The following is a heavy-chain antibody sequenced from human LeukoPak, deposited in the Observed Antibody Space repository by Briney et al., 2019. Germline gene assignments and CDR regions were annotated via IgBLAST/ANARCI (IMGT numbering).Heavy chain of an antibody. D-gene: IGHD3-10*01. V-gene: IGHV4-39*07. CDR3: ASRLLWFGEASDY. J-gene: IGHJ4*02. CDR1: GGSISSSSYY. CDR2: IYYSGST. Sequence: SETLSLTCTVSGGSISSSSYYWGWIRQPPGKGLEWIGSIYYSGSTYYNPSLKSRVTISVDTSKNQFSLKLSSVTAADTAVYYCASRLLWFGEASDYWGQGTLVTVSS.